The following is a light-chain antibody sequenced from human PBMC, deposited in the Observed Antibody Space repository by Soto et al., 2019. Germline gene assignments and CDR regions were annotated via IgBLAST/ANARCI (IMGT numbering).Light chain of an antibody. J-gene: IGLJ1*01. CDR1: SSNIGSND. Sequence: QSVLTQPPSVSAAPGQKVTISCSGNSSNIGSNDVSWYQQLPGKAPKLLIYENSQRPSGIPDRSSGSKSGTSPTLGITGLQTGDEADYYCGTWDSSLIALFGTGTKVT. CDR3: GTWDSSLIAL. CDR2: ENS. V-gene: IGLV1-51*02.